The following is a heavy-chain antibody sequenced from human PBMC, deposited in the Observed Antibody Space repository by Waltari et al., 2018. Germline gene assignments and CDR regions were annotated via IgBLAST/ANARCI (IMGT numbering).Heavy chain of an antibody. Sequence: QLQLRESGPGLLKPSETLSLTCSVSGASIGRGYDYWGWLRQAPGKGLEWIGSIYFAGSTYYNPSLKSRLTISVDTSKNQFSLRLSSVTAADTAVYYCAREVGGSSWSTTPRGDAFDIWGQGTMVTVSS. J-gene: IGHJ3*02. CDR3: AREVGGSSWSTTPRGDAFDI. CDR1: GASIGRGYDY. D-gene: IGHD6-13*01. V-gene: IGHV4-39*07. CDR2: IYFAGST.